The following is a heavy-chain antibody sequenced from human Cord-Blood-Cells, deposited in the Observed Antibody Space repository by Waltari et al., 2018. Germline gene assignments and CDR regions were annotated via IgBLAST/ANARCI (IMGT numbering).Heavy chain of an antibody. J-gene: IGHJ4*02. D-gene: IGHD6-19*01. Sequence: QVQLQESGPGLVKPSETLSLTCAVSGYSLRSGYYWGWIRQPPGKGLEWIGSIYHSGSTYYNPSLKSRVTISVDTSKNQFSLKLSSVTAADTAVYYCARVRSVAGTGDYWGQGTLVTVSS. CDR2: IYHSGST. CDR3: ARVRSVAGTGDY. V-gene: IGHV4-38-2*01. CDR1: GYSLRSGYY.